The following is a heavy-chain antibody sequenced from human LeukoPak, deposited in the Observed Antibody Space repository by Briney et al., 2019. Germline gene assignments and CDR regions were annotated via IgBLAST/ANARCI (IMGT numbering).Heavy chain of an antibody. D-gene: IGHD6-19*01. V-gene: IGHV1-2*02. CDR2: IYPNSGGT. CDR3: ARDPLYSSGWYEDY. J-gene: IGHJ4*02. Sequence: ASVKVSCKTSGYTFTDYYLHWVRQAPGQGLEWMGWIYPNSGGTNYAQKFRGRVTLTSNTSISTAYMELSRLRSEDTAVYYCARDPLYSSGWYEDYWGQGTLVTVSS. CDR1: GYTFTDYY.